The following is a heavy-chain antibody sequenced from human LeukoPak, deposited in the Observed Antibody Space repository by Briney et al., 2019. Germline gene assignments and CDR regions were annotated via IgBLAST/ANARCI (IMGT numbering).Heavy chain of an antibody. V-gene: IGHV3-33*06. CDR1: GFTFSSYG. J-gene: IGHJ4*02. CDR2: VWYDGHNK. Sequence: GGSLRLSCAASGFTFSSYGMHWARQAPGKGLEWVAVVWYDGHNKYYADSVKGRFTISRDNSRNTLYLQMNSLGVEDTAVYYCAKEWDSGYDERGIDFWGQGTLVTVSS. CDR3: AKEWDSGYDERGIDF. D-gene: IGHD5-12*01.